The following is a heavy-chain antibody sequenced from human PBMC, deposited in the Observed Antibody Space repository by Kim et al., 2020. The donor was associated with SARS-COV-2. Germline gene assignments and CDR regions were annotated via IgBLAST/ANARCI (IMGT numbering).Heavy chain of an antibody. Sequence: AQRIEGRVHMTRDTSISTAYMELSRLRSDDTAVYYCARDSRKYSYGSDYWGQGTLVTVSS. J-gene: IGHJ4*02. D-gene: IGHD5-18*01. V-gene: IGHV1-2*02. CDR3: ARDSRKYSYGSDY.